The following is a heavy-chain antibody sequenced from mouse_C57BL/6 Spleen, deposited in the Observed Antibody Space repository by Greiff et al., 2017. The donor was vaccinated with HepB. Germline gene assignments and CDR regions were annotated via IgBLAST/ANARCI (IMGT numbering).Heavy chain of an antibody. V-gene: IGHV1-76*01. Sequence: VQLQQSGAELVRPGASVKLSCKASGYTFTDYYINWVKQRPGQGLEWIARIYPGSGNTYYNEKFKGKATLTAEKSSSTAYMQLSSLTSEDSAVYFCARWGLRYAMDYWGQGTSVTVSS. J-gene: IGHJ4*01. CDR3: ARWGLRYAMDY. D-gene: IGHD2-4*01. CDR1: GYTFTDYY. CDR2: IYPGSGNT.